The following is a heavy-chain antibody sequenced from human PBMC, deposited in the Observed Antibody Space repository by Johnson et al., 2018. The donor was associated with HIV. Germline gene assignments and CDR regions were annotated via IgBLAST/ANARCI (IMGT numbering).Heavy chain of an antibody. CDR3: ARGGNKWLAPRAFDI. CDR2: ISYDGSNK. V-gene: IGHV3-30-3*01. CDR1: GFTFSSYA. J-gene: IGHJ3*02. Sequence: VQLVESGGGVVQPGRSLRLSCAASGFTFSSYAMHWVRQAPGKGLEWVAVISYDGSNKYYADSVKGRFTISRDNSKNTLYLQMNSLRAEDTAVYYCARGGNKWLAPRAFDIWGQGTMVTVSS. D-gene: IGHD6-19*01.